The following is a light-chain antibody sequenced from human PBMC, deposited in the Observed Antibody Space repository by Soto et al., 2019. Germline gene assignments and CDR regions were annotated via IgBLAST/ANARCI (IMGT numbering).Light chain of an antibody. V-gene: IGKV3-20*01. CDR2: GTS. CDR1: QTVSSAY. CDR3: QQYDSFPLIA. Sequence: EIVLTQSPCTLSLSPGERATLSCRASQTVSSAYLGWYQQKPGQAPRLLIYGTSSRATGIPDRFSGSGSGTDFTLTISRLEPEDFAVYYCQQYDSFPLIAFGQGTRLEIK. J-gene: IGKJ5*01.